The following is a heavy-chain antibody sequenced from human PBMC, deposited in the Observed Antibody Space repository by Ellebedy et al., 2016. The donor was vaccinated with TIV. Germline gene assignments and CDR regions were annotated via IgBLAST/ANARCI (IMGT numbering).Heavy chain of an antibody. CDR1: GGSIRSYY. CDR2: IYYSGST. Sequence: MPSETLSLTCTVSGGSIRSYYWTWIRQPPGKGLEWIGYIYYSGSTNYNPSLKSRVTISVDTSKNQFSLKLNSVTAADTAVYYCAKDRSKFDSWGQGSLVTVSS. J-gene: IGHJ4*02. CDR3: AKDRSKFDS. V-gene: IGHV4-59*01.